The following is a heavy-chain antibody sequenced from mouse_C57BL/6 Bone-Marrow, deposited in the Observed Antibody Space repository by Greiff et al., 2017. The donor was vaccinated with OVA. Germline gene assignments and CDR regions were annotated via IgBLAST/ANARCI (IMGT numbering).Heavy chain of an antibody. V-gene: IGHV5-12*01. CDR3: ARQYSNYASWFAY. CDR2: ISNGGGST. J-gene: IGHJ3*01. CDR1: GFPFSDYY. Sequence: EVQGVESGGGLVQPGGSLKLSCAASGFPFSDYYMYWVRQTPEKRLEWVAYISNGGGSTYYPDTVKGRFTISRDNAKNTLYLQMSRLKSEDTAMYYCARQYSNYASWFAYWGQGTLVTVSA. D-gene: IGHD2-5*01.